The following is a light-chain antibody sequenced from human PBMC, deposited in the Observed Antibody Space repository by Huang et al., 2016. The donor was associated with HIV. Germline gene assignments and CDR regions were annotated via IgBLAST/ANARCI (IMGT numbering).Light chain of an antibody. CDR3: HQYNNWPPAWT. J-gene: IGKJ1*01. CDR2: GAS. CDR1: QSIGDN. Sequence: ETVVTQSPATVSVSPGERATLSCRASQSIGDNVAWYQQKPGQAPKLLLYGASMRATGIPARFSGSGSGTEFTLTISSLQSEDFAVYYCHQYNNWPPAWTFGQGTKVEIK. V-gene: IGKV3-15*01.